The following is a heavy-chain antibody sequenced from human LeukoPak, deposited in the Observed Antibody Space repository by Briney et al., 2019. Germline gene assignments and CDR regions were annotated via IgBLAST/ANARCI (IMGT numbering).Heavy chain of an antibody. Sequence: PGGSLRLSCAASGFTFSSYGMHWVRQAPGKGLEWVAVIWYDGGNKYYADSVKGRFTISRDNSKNTLYLQMNSQRAEDTAVYYCARDAGYSSSWYFDYWGQGTLVTVSS. D-gene: IGHD6-13*01. J-gene: IGHJ4*02. CDR1: GFTFSSYG. CDR3: ARDAGYSSSWYFDY. V-gene: IGHV3-33*01. CDR2: IWYDGGNK.